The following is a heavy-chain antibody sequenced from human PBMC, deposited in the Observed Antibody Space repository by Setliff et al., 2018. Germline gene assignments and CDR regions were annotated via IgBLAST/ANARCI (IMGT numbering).Heavy chain of an antibody. D-gene: IGHD6-19*01. CDR1: GGSISNFY. V-gene: IGHV4-4*08. Sequence: SETLSLTCSVSGGSISNFYWSWIRQPPGKWLEWIGSISPGRSINYNPSLRSRVTISGDTSKNQISLNLSSGTAADTAVYYCAREPGRAVAGTLVGFGGVSDAFDIWGQGTMGTVS. CDR3: AREPGRAVAGTLVGFGGVSDAFDI. CDR2: ISPGRSI. J-gene: IGHJ3*02.